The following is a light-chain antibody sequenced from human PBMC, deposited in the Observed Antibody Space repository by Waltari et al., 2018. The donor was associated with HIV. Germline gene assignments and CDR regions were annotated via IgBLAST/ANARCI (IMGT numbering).Light chain of an antibody. J-gene: IGLJ1*01. V-gene: IGLV1-47*01. CDR3: ASWDDGLRGHV. Sequence: QSGLTQPPSASGTPGQRLSISCAGNNSNIGSNFVFWYRQIPGAAPTLLVYSNNQRPSVVGDRLSCAWSGASASLVISGLRVEDEADYYCASWDDGLRGHVFGSGTTVSV. CDR2: SNN. CDR1: NSNIGSNF.